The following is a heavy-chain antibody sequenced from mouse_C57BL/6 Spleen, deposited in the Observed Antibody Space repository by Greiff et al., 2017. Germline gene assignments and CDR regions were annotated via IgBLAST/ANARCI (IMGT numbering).Heavy chain of an antibody. J-gene: IGHJ3*01. CDR2: INPSSGYT. CDR3: ARGHSNYVVFAY. D-gene: IGHD2-5*01. Sequence: QVQLKQSGAELARPGASVKMSCKASGYTFTSYTMHWVKQRPGQGLEWIGYINPSSGYTKYNQKFKDKATLTADKSSSTAYMQLSSLTSEDSAVYYCARGHSNYVVFAYWGQGTLVTVSA. CDR1: GYTFTSYT. V-gene: IGHV1-4*01.